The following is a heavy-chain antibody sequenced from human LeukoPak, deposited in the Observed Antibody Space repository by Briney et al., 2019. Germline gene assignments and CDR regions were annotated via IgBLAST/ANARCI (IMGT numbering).Heavy chain of an antibody. CDR2: INHSGST. V-gene: IGHV4-34*01. CDR3: ARGGVLNACSGGSCYVNY. D-gene: IGHD2-15*01. J-gene: IGHJ4*02. Sequence: SETLSLTCAVYGGSFSGYYWSWIRQPPGKGLEWIGEINHSGSTNYNPSLKSRVTISVDTSKNQFSLKLSSVTAADTAVYYCARGGVLNACSGGSCYVNYRGQGTLVTVSS. CDR1: GGSFSGYY.